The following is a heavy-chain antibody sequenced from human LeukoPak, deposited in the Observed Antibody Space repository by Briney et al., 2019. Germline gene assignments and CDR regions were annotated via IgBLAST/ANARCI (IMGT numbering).Heavy chain of an antibody. CDR1: GGSISSGGYY. J-gene: IGHJ3*02. D-gene: IGHD6-13*01. V-gene: IGHV4-31*03. CDR2: IYYSGST. Sequence: PSETLSLTCTVSGGSISSGGYYWSWIRQHPGKGLEWIGYIYYSGSTYYNPSLKSRVTISVDTSKNQSSLKLSSVTAADTAVYYCARGIAAAGTLMAFDIWGQGTMVTVSS. CDR3: ARGIAAAGTLMAFDI.